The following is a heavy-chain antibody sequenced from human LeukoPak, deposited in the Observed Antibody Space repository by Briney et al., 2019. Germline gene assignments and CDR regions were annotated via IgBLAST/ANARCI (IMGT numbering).Heavy chain of an antibody. Sequence: GGSLRLSCAASGFTFDDYAMHWVRQAPGKGLEWVSGISWNSGRINYADSVKGRFTISRDNAKNSLYLQMNSLRAEDMALYYCAKDIKSSPNDAFDIWGQGTMVTVSS. D-gene: IGHD6-19*01. CDR1: GFTFDDYA. CDR2: ISWNSGRI. V-gene: IGHV3-9*03. J-gene: IGHJ3*02. CDR3: AKDIKSSPNDAFDI.